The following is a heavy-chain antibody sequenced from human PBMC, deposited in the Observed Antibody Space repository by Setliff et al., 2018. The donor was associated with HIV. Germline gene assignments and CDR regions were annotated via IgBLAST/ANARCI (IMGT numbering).Heavy chain of an antibody. J-gene: IGHJ3*02. Sequence: SETLSLTCTVSGDSINSGDSYWTWIRHHPGKGLEWIGYIYYSGSTNYNPSLKSRVIISVDSSKNQFFLKLTSVTAADTAMYYCTRVSQDLLGAFDIWGQGTMVTVSS. V-gene: IGHV4-31*03. CDR1: GDSINSGDSY. CDR3: TRVSQDLLGAFDI. CDR2: IYYSGST. D-gene: IGHD7-27*01.